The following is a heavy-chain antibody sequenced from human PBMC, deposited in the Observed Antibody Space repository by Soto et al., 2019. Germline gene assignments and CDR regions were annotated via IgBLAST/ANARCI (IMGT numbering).Heavy chain of an antibody. Sequence: GGSLRLSCAVSGFTFSTYSMNWVRQAPGKGLEWVSSISSSSSYIYYADSVQGRFTISRDDAKNSLYLQMNSLRAEDTAVYYCARELWRTHSSGPYNDYRGQGTLVTVSS. CDR1: GFTFSTYS. CDR3: ARELWRTHSSGPYNDY. CDR2: ISSSSSYI. D-gene: IGHD6-19*01. V-gene: IGHV3-21*01. J-gene: IGHJ4*02.